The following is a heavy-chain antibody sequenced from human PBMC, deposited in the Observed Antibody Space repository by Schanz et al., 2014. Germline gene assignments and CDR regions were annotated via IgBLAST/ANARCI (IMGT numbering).Heavy chain of an antibody. Sequence: EVQLEESGGGLVKPGGSLKLSCAASRLNFNNAWMHWVRQASGKGLEWVGRIRSKANTYATVYSASVKGRFTISRDDSKNTAYLQMNSLKTEDTAIYYCSRSNDQGAYKNDYWGQGTLVTVSS. CDR3: SRSNDQGAYKNDY. J-gene: IGHJ4*02. CDR2: IRSKANTYAT. V-gene: IGHV3-73*01. CDR1: RLNFNNAW. D-gene: IGHD1-20*01.